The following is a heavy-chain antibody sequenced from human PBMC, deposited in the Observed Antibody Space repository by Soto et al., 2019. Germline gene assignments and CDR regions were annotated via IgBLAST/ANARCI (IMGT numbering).Heavy chain of an antibody. J-gene: IGHJ6*01. CDR2: ISSSSAYI. D-gene: IGHD2-21*02. CDR1: GFSFNTYA. V-gene: IGHV3-21*06. Sequence: EVQLVESGGGLVKPGGSLRLACAASGFSFNTYAMNWVRQAPGKGLECVSCISSSSAYIYYADSVKGRFTIARDNAENLLYLQMNSLRAEDTAVYYCARDSGDSKGSYFYYGMDVWGQGTTVTVSS. CDR3: ARDSGDSKGSYFYYGMDV.